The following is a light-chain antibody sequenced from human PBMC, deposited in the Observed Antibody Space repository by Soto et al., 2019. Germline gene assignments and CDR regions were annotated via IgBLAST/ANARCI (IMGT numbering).Light chain of an antibody. J-gene: IGKJ3*01. Sequence: IVLTQSPGTLSLSPGETATLSCRASQSVSNYLAWFQQKPGQPPRLLIYDISKRATGIPARVSGSGSGTDFTLTISRLEPEDFAVYYCQQRVTFGPGTKVDIK. CDR3: QQRVT. CDR1: QSVSNY. V-gene: IGKV3-11*01. CDR2: DIS.